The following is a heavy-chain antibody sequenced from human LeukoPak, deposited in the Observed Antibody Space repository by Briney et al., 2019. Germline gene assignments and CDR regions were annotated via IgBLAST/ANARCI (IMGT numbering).Heavy chain of an antibody. D-gene: IGHD6-13*01. CDR2: INHSGST. V-gene: IGHV4-34*01. CDR3: ATATQQLVPFYYYYGMDV. CDR1: GGSFSGYY. Sequence: SETLSLTCAVYGGSFSGYYWSWIRQPPGKGLEWIGEINHSGSTNYNPSLKSRVTISVDTSKNQFSLKLSSVTAADTAVYYCATATQQLVPFYYYYGMDVWGQGTTVTVSS. J-gene: IGHJ6*02.